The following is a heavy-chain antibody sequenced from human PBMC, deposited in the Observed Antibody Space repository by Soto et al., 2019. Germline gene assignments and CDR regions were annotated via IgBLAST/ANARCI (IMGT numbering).Heavy chain of an antibody. CDR1: GGSISSGGYY. Sequence: PSETLSLTCTVSGGSISSGGYYWSWIRQHPGKGLEWIGYIYYSGSTYYNPSLKSRVTISVDTSKNQFSLKLSSVTAADTAVYYCERVAEGYFDYWGQGTLVTVSS. J-gene: IGHJ4*02. V-gene: IGHV4-31*03. CDR2: IYYSGST. CDR3: ERVAEGYFDY.